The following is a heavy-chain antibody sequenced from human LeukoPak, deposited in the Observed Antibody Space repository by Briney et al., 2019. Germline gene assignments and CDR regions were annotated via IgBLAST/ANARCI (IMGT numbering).Heavy chain of an antibody. V-gene: IGHV4-39*07. J-gene: IGHJ4*02. D-gene: IGHD3-10*01. CDR1: GGSISSSSYY. CDR3: ARDPYDRYGSGSYYNDHPY. CDR2: IYYSGST. Sequence: PSETLSLTCTVSGGSISSSSYYWGWIRQPPGKGLEWIGSIYYSGSTFYNPSLKSRVTISVDTSKNQFSLKLSSVTAADTAVYYCARDPYDRYGSGSYYNDHPYWGQGTLVTVSS.